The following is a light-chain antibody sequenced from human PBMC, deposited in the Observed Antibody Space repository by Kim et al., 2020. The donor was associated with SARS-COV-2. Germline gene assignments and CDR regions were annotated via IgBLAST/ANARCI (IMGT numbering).Light chain of an antibody. V-gene: IGKV1-6*01. CDR1: QGIGND. Sequence: AAVGDRVTIPCRASQGIGNDLSWYQRKSGQAPKVLMYSTSSLQSGVPSRFSGRGFGTEFTLTISSLQPEDFATYYCLQDYNYPYTFGQGTKLEI. J-gene: IGKJ2*01. CDR2: STS. CDR3: LQDYNYPYT.